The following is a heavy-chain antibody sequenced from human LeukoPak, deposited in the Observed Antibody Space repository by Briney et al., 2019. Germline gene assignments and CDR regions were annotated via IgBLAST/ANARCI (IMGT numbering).Heavy chain of an antibody. J-gene: IGHJ4*02. CDR2: FDPEDGET. CDR1: GYTLTELS. CDR3: ATLRLGEFDY. D-gene: IGHD3-16*01. V-gene: IGHV1-24*01. Sequence: ASVKVSCKVSGYTLTELSMHWVRQAPGKGLEWMGGFDPEDGETIYAQKFQGRVTVTEDTSTDTAYMELSSLRSEDTAVYYCATLRLGEFDYWGQGTLVTVSS.